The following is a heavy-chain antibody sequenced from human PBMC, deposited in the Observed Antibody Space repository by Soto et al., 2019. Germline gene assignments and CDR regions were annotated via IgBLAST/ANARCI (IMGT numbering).Heavy chain of an antibody. J-gene: IGHJ5*02. CDR3: ARLGHFSSWFDP. CDR1: GGSISSGGYY. Sequence: SETLSLTCTVSGGSISSGGYYWSWIRQPPGKGLEWIGYIYYSGSTNYNPSLKSRVTISVDTSKNQFSLKLSSVTAADTAVYYCARLGHFSSWFDPWGQGTLVTVSS. V-gene: IGHV4-61*08. CDR2: IYYSGST. D-gene: IGHD3-3*02.